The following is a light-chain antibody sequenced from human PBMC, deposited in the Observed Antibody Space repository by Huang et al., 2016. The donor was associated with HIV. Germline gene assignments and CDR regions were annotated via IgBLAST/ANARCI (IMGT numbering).Light chain of an antibody. Sequence: DVVMTQSPESLSVSPGETATINCRSSKSLLYSLNNKNYLGWFQQKPGRPPKLLIYGASKRESGVPDRFSGSGSGTDFTLTINNLRADDVALYYCLQYYNIPLTFGQGTAVEI. CDR3: LQYYNIPLT. V-gene: IGKV4-1*01. CDR2: GAS. CDR1: KSLLYSLNNKNY. J-gene: IGKJ4*01.